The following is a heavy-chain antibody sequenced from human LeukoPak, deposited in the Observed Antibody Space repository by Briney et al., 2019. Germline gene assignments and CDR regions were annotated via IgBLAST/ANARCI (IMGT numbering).Heavy chain of an antibody. CDR3: AKLLIGYCSGGSCSDY. Sequence: GGSLRLSCAASGFTFSSYGMHWVRQAPGKGLEWVSGISWNSGSIGYADSVKGRFTISRDNAKNSLYLQMNSLRAEDTALYYCAKLLIGYCSGGSCSDYWGQGTLVTVSS. CDR2: ISWNSGSI. V-gene: IGHV3-9*01. J-gene: IGHJ4*02. D-gene: IGHD2-15*01. CDR1: GFTFSSYG.